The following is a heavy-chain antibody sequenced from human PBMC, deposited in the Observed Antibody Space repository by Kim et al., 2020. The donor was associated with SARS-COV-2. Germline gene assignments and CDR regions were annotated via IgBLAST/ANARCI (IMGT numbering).Heavy chain of an antibody. CDR2: GGTQ. CDR3: TSDNPHDY. J-gene: IGHJ4*02. D-gene: IGHD1-20*01. V-gene: IGHV3-15*01. Sequence: GGTQHSADPVNGRLNNSRDDSKNTLYLQMNSLKTEDTAVYYCTSDNPHDYWGQGTLVTASS.